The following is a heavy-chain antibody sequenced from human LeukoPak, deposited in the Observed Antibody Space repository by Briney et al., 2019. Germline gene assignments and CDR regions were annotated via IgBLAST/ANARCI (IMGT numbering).Heavy chain of an antibody. D-gene: IGHD3-22*01. CDR1: GVSLNGYY. Sequence: SETLSLTCAVSGVSLNGYYWGWIRQPPGKGLEWIGTIYYSGSTYYNPSLKTRLTISVDTSKNQFSLNVTSVTATDTAVYYCARHLFGSGYYPDYWGQGTLVTVSS. CDR3: ARHLFGSGYYPDY. V-gene: IGHV4-39*01. CDR2: IYYSGST. J-gene: IGHJ4*02.